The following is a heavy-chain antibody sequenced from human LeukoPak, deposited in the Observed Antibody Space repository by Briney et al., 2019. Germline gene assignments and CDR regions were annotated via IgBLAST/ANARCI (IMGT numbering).Heavy chain of an antibody. Sequence: VASVKVSCKASGYTFTSYDSNWVRQATGQGLEWMGWMNPNSGNTGYAQKFQGRVTMTTDTSTSTAYMELSRLRSDDTAVYYCARGSYSSSWYLYGMDVWGQGTTVTVSS. CDR3: ARGSYSSSWYLYGMDV. CDR1: GYTFTSYD. V-gene: IGHV1-8*01. J-gene: IGHJ6*02. D-gene: IGHD6-13*01. CDR2: MNPNSGNT.